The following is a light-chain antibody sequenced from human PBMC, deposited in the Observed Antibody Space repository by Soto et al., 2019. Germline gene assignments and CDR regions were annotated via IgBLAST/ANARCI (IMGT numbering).Light chain of an antibody. CDR2: WAS. Sequence: DIVMTQSPDSLAVSLGERATINCKSSQSVLYSSNNKNYLAWYQQKPGQPPKLLIYWASTRESGVPDRFSGSRSGTDFTLTISSLQAEDVAVYYCQQYYSTPPTFGGGTKVDIK. CDR1: QSVLYSSNNKNY. V-gene: IGKV4-1*01. CDR3: QQYYSTPPT. J-gene: IGKJ4*01.